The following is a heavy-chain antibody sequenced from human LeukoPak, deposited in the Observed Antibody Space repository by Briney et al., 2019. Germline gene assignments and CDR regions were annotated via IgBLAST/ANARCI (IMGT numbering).Heavy chain of an antibody. CDR3: TTGTTDEHYYYYYGMDV. J-gene: IGHJ6*02. CDR2: IKSITDGGTT. Sequence: PGGSLRLSCAASGFTFSNAWMNWVRQAPGKGLEWVGRIKSITDGGTTDYAAPVKGRFTISRDDSKNTLYLQMNSLETEDTAVYYCTTGTTDEHYYYYYGMDVWGQGTTVTVSS. V-gene: IGHV3-15*07. D-gene: IGHD1-1*01. CDR1: GFTFSNAW.